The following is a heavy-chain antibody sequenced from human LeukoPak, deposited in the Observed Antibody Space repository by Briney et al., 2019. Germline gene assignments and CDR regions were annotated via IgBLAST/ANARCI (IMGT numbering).Heavy chain of an antibody. J-gene: IGHJ3*02. CDR2: IYYSGST. V-gene: IGHV4-59*01. D-gene: IGHD5-18*01. Sequence: SETLSLTCTVSGGSISSYYWSWIRQPPGKGLEWIGYIYYSGSTNYNPSLKSRVTISVDTSKNQFSLKLGSVTAADTAVYYCARFPGIQLWLRFFGAFDIWGQGTMVTVSS. CDR3: ARFPGIQLWLRFFGAFDI. CDR1: GGSISSYY.